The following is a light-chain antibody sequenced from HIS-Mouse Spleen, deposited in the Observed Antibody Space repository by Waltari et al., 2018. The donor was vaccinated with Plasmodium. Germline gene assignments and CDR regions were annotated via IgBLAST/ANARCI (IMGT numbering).Light chain of an antibody. V-gene: IGKV1-39*01. CDR2: AAS. CDR3: QQSYSTWT. J-gene: IGKJ1*01. CDR1: QSISSY. Sequence: EIQMTKPPPSLSASVGDRVTITSRANQSISSYLNWYQQKPGKAPKLLIYAASSLQSGVPSRFSGSGSGTDFTLTISSLQPEYFATYYCQQSYSTWTFGQGTKVEIK.